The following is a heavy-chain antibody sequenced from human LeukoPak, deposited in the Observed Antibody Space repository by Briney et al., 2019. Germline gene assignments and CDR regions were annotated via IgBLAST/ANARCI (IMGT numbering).Heavy chain of an antibody. J-gene: IGHJ5*02. CDR1: GFTVSSTY. V-gene: IGHV3-53*01. CDR3: AREVQLSSGWSNWFDP. Sequence: GGSLRLSCAASGFTVSSTYMTWVRQAPGKGLEWVSLIYTGGSTFYAGAVKGRFTISRDTSTNTLVLHMTSLRVEDTAVYYCAREVQLSSGWSNWFDPRGQGTLVTVSS. D-gene: IGHD6-19*01. CDR2: IYTGGST.